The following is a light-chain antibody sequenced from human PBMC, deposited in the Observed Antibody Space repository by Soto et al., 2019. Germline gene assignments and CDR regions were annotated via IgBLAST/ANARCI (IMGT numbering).Light chain of an antibody. V-gene: IGKV3D-15*02. CDR3: QQYTGPPTT. CDR1: QSVSSN. J-gene: IGKJ5*01. Sequence: EILMLPSPATLSVAPGGRATLSCRASQSVSSNLAWYQQKPDQAPRLLIYGASTRAAGIPDRFSGSGSGTDFTLTITRLEPEDSAVYFCQQYTGPPTTFGQGTRLEI. CDR2: GAS.